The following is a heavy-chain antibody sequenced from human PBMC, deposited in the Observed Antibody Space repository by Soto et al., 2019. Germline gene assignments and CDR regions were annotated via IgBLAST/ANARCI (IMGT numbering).Heavy chain of an antibody. V-gene: IGHV1-46*01. CDR3: ANSPGAAVTGSHY. CDR1: GYTFTSYY. D-gene: IGHD4-4*01. CDR2: INPSGGYT. Sequence: ASVKVSCKASGYTFTSYYMNWVRQAPGQGLEWLGIINPSGGYTTYAQRFLGRFTISRDNSKNTLYLQMNSLTTEDTAVYYCANSPGAAVTGSHYWGQGTLVTVSS. J-gene: IGHJ4*02.